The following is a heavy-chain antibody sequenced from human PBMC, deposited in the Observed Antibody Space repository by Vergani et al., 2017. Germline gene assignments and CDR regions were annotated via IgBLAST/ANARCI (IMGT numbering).Heavy chain of an antibody. CDR1: GYTFTSYA. V-gene: IGHV1-3*01. D-gene: IGHD1-7*01. CDR3: SVPSPRTTSHRYYCMDV. J-gene: IGHJ6*02. Sequence: QVQLVQSGAEVKKPGASVKVSCKASGYTFTSYAMHWVRQAPGQRLEWMGWINAGNGNTKYSQKFQGRVTITRDTDASTAYMELSSLRSEDTAVYYCSVPSPRTTSHRYYCMDVWGQGTTVTVSS. CDR2: INAGNGNT.